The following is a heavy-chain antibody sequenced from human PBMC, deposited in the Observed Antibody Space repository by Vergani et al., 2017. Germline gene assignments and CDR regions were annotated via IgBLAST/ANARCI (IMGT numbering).Heavy chain of an antibody. CDR3: ARGRYYGSGSASGFDP. D-gene: IGHD3-10*01. V-gene: IGHV4-34*01. CDR2: INHSGST. CDR1: GGSFSGYY. Sequence: QVQLQQWGAGLLKPSETLSLTCAVYGGSFSGYYWSWIRQPPGKGLEWIGEINHSGSTNYNPSLKSRVTISVDTSKNQFSLKLSSVTAADTAVYYCARGRYYGSGSASGFDPWGQGTLVTVSS. J-gene: IGHJ5*02.